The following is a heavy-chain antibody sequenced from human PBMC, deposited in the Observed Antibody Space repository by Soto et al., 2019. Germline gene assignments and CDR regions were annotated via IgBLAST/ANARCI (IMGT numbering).Heavy chain of an antibody. CDR1: GGSISSSNW. D-gene: IGHD2-15*01. CDR2: IYHSGST. J-gene: IGHJ6*02. V-gene: IGHV4-4*02. Sequence: QVQLQESGPGLVKPSGTLSLTCAVSGGSISSSNWWSWVRQPPGKGLEWIGEIYHSGSTNYNPSLKSRVTISVDKSKNQFSLQLSSVTAADTAVYYCARVVDQAGGSYGMDVWGQGTTVTVSS. CDR3: ARVVDQAGGSYGMDV.